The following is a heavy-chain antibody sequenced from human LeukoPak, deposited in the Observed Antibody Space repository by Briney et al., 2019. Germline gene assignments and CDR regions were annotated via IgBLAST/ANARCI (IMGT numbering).Heavy chain of an antibody. CDR1: GGSFSGYY. D-gene: IGHD5-18*01. J-gene: IGHJ4*02. V-gene: IGHV4-31*11. Sequence: PSETLSLTCAVYGGSFSGYYWSWIRQHPGKGLEWIGSIYYSGSTYYNPSLKSRVTISVDTSKNQFSLKLSSVTAADTAVYYCARDSGNSYGPFDYWGQGTLVTVSS. CDR2: IYYSGST. CDR3: ARDSGNSYGPFDY.